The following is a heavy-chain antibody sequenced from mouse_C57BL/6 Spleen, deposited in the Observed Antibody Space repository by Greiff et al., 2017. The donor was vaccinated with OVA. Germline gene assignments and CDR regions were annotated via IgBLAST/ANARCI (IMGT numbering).Heavy chain of an antibody. CDR1: GFTFSSYT. CDR3: ARHNYGSRYYYAMDY. V-gene: IGHV5-9*01. Sequence: EVMLVESGGGLVKPGGSLKLSCAASGFTFSSYTMSWVRQTPEKRLEWVATISGGGGNTYYPDSVKGRFTISRDNAKNTLYLQMSSLRSEDTALYYCARHNYGSRYYYAMDYWGQGTSVTVSS. J-gene: IGHJ4*01. D-gene: IGHD1-1*01. CDR2: ISGGGGNT.